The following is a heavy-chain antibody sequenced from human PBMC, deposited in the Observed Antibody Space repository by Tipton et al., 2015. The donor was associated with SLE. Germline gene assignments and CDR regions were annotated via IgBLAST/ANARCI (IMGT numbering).Heavy chain of an antibody. CDR2: IFYSGRT. Sequence: TLSLTCTISGGSISSYYWSWSRQPPGKGLEWIGYIFYSGRTNYNPSLKSRVTISADLSKNQFSLRLSSVTVADTAVYYCATSPLTVWGQGTLVTVSS. J-gene: IGHJ4*02. CDR3: ATSPLTV. V-gene: IGHV4-59*01. CDR1: GGSISSYY.